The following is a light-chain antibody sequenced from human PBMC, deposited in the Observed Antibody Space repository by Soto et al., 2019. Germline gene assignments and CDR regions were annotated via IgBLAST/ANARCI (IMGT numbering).Light chain of an antibody. CDR1: ASIYSW. CDR2: KTP. J-gene: IGKJ1*01. CDR3: QEYNTNSRT. V-gene: IGKV1-5*03. Sequence: IQITQSPSTLSASVGDTVPITCRASASIYSWLAWYKQIPGKAPQLLIYKTPILQRGVPSRFSGSGSGAEYTLTISSLQPDDFAKYYCQEYNTNSRTFGQGTMVENK.